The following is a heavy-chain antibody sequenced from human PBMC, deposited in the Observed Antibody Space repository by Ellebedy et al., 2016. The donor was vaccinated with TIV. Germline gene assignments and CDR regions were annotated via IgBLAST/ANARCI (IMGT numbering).Heavy chain of an antibody. Sequence: GGSLRLXXKGSGYSFTSYWIGWVRQMPGKGLEWMGIIYPGDSDTRYSPSFQGQVTISADKSISTAYLQWSSLKASDTAMYYCARIPDYDFGKAYYYYYGMDVWGQGTTVTVSS. J-gene: IGHJ6*02. CDR1: GYSFTSYW. V-gene: IGHV5-51*01. D-gene: IGHD3-3*01. CDR2: IYPGDSDT. CDR3: ARIPDYDFGKAYYYYYGMDV.